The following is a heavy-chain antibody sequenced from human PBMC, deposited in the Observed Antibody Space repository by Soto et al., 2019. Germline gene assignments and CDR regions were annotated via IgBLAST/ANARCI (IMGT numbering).Heavy chain of an antibody. CDR3: ARREDYYDSSGYYSIFDY. V-gene: IGHV3-48*03. CDR1: GFTFSSYE. CDR2: ISSSGSTI. J-gene: IGHJ4*02. Sequence: EVQLVESGGGLVQPGGSLRLSCAASGFTFSSYEMNWVRQAPGKGLEWVSYISSSGSTIYYADSVKGQFTISRDNAKNSLYLQMNSLRAEDTAVYYCARREDYYDSSGYYSIFDYWGQGTLVTVSS. D-gene: IGHD3-22*01.